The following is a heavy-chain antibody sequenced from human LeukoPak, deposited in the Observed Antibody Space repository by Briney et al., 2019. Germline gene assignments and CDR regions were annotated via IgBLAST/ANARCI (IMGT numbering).Heavy chain of an antibody. Sequence: PSETLSLTCTVSGGSISSGSYYWSWIRQPPGKGLEWIGHSFYSGRTNYNPSLKSRVTISVDRSKNQFSLKLSSVTTADTAVYYCARSTGWYAFTWGQGSLVTVSS. D-gene: IGHD6-19*01. CDR3: ARSTGWYAFT. J-gene: IGHJ4*02. V-gene: IGHV4-61*01. CDR2: SFYSGRT. CDR1: GGSISSGSYY.